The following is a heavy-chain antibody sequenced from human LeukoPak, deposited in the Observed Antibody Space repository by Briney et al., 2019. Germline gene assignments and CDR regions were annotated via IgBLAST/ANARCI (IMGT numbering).Heavy chain of an antibody. D-gene: IGHD3-22*01. CDR1: GYSLRELS. J-gene: IGHJ4*02. Sequence: ASVKVSCKVSGYSLRELSMHWVRQAPGQGLEWMGWINPNSGGTNYAQKFQGRVTMTRDTSISTAYMELSRLRSDDTAVYYCAYYDSSVHWGQGTLVTVSS. CDR2: INPNSGGT. V-gene: IGHV1-2*02. CDR3: AYYDSSVH.